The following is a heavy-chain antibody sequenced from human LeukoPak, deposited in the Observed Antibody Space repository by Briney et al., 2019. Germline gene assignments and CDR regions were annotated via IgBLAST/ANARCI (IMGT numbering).Heavy chain of an antibody. J-gene: IGHJ4*02. Sequence: ASVKVSCKVSGYTLTELSMHWVRQAPGKGLEWMGVFDPEDGETIYAQKFQGRVTMTEDTSTDTAYMELSSLRSEDTAVYYCATASGGCSGGSCYSVPGDYWGQGTLVTVSS. CDR2: FDPEDGET. D-gene: IGHD2-15*01. CDR3: ATASGGCSGGSCYSVPGDY. V-gene: IGHV1-24*01. CDR1: GYTLTELS.